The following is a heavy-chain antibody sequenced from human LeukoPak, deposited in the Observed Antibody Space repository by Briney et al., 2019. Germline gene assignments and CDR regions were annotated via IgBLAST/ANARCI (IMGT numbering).Heavy chain of an antibody. Sequence: PGGSLRLSCAASGFTFSSYSMNWVRQASGKGLEWVSSISSSSSYIYYADSVKGRFTISRDNAKNSLYLQMNSLRAEDTAVYYCARDMVRYGMDVWGQGTPVTVSS. CDR2: ISSSSSYI. CDR3: ARDMVRYGMDV. D-gene: IGHD4/OR15-4a*01. CDR1: GFTFSSYS. V-gene: IGHV3-21*01. J-gene: IGHJ6*02.